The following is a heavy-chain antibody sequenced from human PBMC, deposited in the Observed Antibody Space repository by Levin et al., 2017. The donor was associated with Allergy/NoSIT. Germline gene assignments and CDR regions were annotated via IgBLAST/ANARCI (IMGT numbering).Heavy chain of an antibody. CDR1: GFTFSSYW. Sequence: LSLTCAASGFTFSSYWMHWVRQAPGKGLVWVSRINSDGSSTSYADSVKGRFTISRDNAKNTLYLQMNSLRAEDTAVYYCAGGVAAAGLFDYWGQGTLVTVSS. CDR3: AGGVAAAGLFDY. D-gene: IGHD6-13*01. CDR2: INSDGSST. V-gene: IGHV3-74*01. J-gene: IGHJ4*02.